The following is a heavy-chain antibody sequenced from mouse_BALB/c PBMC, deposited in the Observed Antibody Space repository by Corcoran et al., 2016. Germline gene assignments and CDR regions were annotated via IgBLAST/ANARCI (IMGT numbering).Heavy chain of an antibody. Sequence: QVTLKESGPGILQPSQTLRRTCSFSGFSLRTSGMGVGWIRQPSGKGLEWLAHIWWDDDKRYNTALQSRLTISKDTSSNQVFLKIASVDTSDTATYYCARIAWVLRAFAYWGQGTLVTVSA. D-gene: IGHD1-1*01. V-gene: IGHV8-8*01. CDR2: IWWDDDK. J-gene: IGHJ3*01. CDR1: GFSLRTSGMG. CDR3: ARIAWVLRAFAY.